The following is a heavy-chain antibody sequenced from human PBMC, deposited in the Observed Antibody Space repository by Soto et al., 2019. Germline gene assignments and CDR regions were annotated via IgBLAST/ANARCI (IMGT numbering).Heavy chain of an antibody. CDR3: AREGSSSWYVWFDP. CDR2: INPNSGGT. J-gene: IGHJ5*02. V-gene: IGHV1-2*02. Sequence: ASVKVSCKASGYTFTGYYMHWVRQAPGQGLEWMGWINPNSGGTNYAQKFQGRVTMTRDTSISTAYMELSRLRSDDTAVYYCAREGSSSWYVWFDPWGQGTLVTVSS. CDR1: GYTFTGYY. D-gene: IGHD6-13*01.